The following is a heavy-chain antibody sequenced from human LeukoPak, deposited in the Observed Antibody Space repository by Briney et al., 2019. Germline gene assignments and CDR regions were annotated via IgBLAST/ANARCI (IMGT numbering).Heavy chain of an antibody. D-gene: IGHD6-6*01. V-gene: IGHV3-74*01. CDR2: INSDGSST. J-gene: IGHJ4*02. Sequence: GGSLRLSCAASGFTFSIYWMSWFRQAPGKGLVWVSRINSDGSSTSYADSVRGRFSISRDNAKNTLYLQMNSLRAEDTAVYYCARGLSGYASSLGYWGQGTLVTVSA. CDR1: GFTFSIYW. CDR3: ARGLSGYASSLGY.